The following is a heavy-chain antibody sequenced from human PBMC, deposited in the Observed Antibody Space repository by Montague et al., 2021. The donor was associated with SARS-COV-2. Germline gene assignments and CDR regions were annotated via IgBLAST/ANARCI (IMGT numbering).Heavy chain of an antibody. CDR2: IYSGGSKT. Sequence: SLRLSCAASGFAFNSYGMNWVRQALGKGLEWVSVIYSGGSKTFYADSVRGRFTISRDDSKNTVYLQMNSLRAEDTAVYYCAREQHIVVVTATPGAFDIWGQGTMVTVSS. J-gene: IGHJ3*02. CDR1: GFAFNSYG. CDR3: AREQHIVVVTATPGAFDI. D-gene: IGHD2-21*02. V-gene: IGHV3-23*03.